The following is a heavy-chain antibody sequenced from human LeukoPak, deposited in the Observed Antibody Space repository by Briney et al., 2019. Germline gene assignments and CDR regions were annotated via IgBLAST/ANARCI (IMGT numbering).Heavy chain of an antibody. D-gene: IGHD1-26*01. CDR2: IIPIFGTA. Sequence: GASVKVSCKAFGYTFTSNYMHWVRQAPGQGPEWMGGIIPIFGTANYAQKFQGRVTITADESTSTAYMELSSLRSEDTAVYYCARDSIEWELYFDYWGQGTLVTVSS. CDR3: ARDSIEWELYFDY. J-gene: IGHJ4*02. V-gene: IGHV1-69*13. CDR1: GYTFTSNY.